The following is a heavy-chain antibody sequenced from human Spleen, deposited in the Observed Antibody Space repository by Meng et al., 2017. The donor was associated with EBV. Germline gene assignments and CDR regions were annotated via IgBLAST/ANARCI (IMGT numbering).Heavy chain of an antibody. V-gene: IGHV4-30-4*01. CDR3: ARVSVQWLRFDS. D-gene: IGHD6-19*01. J-gene: IGHJ5*01. CDR2: IYHSGTV. Sequence: SCPVLVKPSQPLSLSCFVSDGSISSGSYYWSWIRQAPGKGLEWIGYIYHSGTVYYNPSLKSRVSLLLDMSKNQFSVKLTSVTAADTAVYYCARVSVQWLRFDSWGQGTLVTVSS. CDR1: DGSISSGSYY.